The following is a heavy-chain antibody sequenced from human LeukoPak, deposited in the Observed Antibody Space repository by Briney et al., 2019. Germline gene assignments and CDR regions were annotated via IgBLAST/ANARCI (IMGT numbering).Heavy chain of an antibody. Sequence: PGGSLRLSCAASGFTFRSYTMNWVRQAPGRGLEWVSSISSNSAYLYYADSLRGRFTISRDNAKNSLSLQMNSLRAEDTAVYYCARERGFDYWGQGTLVTVSS. CDR3: ARERGFDY. CDR2: ISSNSAYL. J-gene: IGHJ4*02. CDR1: GFTFRSYT. V-gene: IGHV3-21*01.